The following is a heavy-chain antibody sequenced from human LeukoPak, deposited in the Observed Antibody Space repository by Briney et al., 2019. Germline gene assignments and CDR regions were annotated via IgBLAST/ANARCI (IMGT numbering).Heavy chain of an antibody. Sequence: GGSLRLSCAASGFTFSSYWMHWVRQAPGKGLVRVSRINTDGSTTNYADSVEGRFTVSRDNAKNTLYLQMNCLRAEDTAVYYCATGRGTPLGFWGQGALVTVSS. D-gene: IGHD1-26*01. CDR2: INTDGSTT. J-gene: IGHJ4*02. CDR3: ATGRGTPLGF. CDR1: GFTFSSYW. V-gene: IGHV3-74*01.